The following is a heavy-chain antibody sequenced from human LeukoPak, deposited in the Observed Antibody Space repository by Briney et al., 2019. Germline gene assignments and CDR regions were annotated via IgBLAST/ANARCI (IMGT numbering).Heavy chain of an antibody. V-gene: IGHV1-69*05. J-gene: IGHJ4*02. CDR1: GGTFSSYA. Sequence: SVKVSCKASGGTFSSYAISWVRQAPGQGLKWMGRIIPIFGTANYAQKFQGRVTITTDESTSTAYMELSSLRSEDTAVYYCARGVAAGTYYYDSSGYSAYYFDYWGQGTLITVSS. CDR3: ARGVAAGTYYYDSSGYSAYYFDY. CDR2: IIPIFGTA. D-gene: IGHD3-22*01.